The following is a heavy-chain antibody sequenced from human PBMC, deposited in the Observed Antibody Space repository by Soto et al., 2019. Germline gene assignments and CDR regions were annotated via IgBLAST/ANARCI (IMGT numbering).Heavy chain of an antibody. D-gene: IGHD6-6*01. J-gene: IGHJ6*02. V-gene: IGHV4-31*03. CDR2: IYYSGST. CDR3: ASAPQYSSSDFGSTYYYGMDV. Sequence: SETLSLTCTVSGGSISSGGYYWSWIRQHPGKGLEWIGYIYYSGSTYYNPSLKSRVTISVDTSKNQFSLKLSSVTAADTAVYYCASAPQYSSSDFGSTYYYGMDVWGQGTTVT. CDR1: GGSISSGGYY.